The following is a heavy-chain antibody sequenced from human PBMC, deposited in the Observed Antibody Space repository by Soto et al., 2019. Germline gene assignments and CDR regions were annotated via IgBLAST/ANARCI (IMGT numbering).Heavy chain of an antibody. V-gene: IGHV4-59*01. CDR2: IYYSGST. CDR3: ARGYDFWSGYYLY. D-gene: IGHD3-3*01. J-gene: IGHJ4*02. CDR1: GGSISSYY. Sequence: LSLTCTVSGGSISSYYWSWIRQPPGKGLEWIGYIYYSGSTNYNPSLKSRVTISVDTSKNQFSLKLSSVTAADTAVYYCARGYDFWSGYYLYWGQGTLVTVSS.